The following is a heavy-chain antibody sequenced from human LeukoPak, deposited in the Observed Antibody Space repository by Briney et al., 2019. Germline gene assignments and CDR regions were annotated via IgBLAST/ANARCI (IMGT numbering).Heavy chain of an antibody. Sequence: SETLSLTCAVYGGSFSGYYWSWIRQPPGKGLEWIGEINHSGSTNYNPSLKSRVTISADTSKNQFSLKLSSVTAADTAVYYCARDPHYYDSSGWALWYYYYYMDVWGKGTTVTVSS. CDR2: INHSGST. V-gene: IGHV4-34*01. CDR1: GGSFSGYY. CDR3: ARDPHYYDSSGWALWYYYYYMDV. J-gene: IGHJ6*03. D-gene: IGHD3-22*01.